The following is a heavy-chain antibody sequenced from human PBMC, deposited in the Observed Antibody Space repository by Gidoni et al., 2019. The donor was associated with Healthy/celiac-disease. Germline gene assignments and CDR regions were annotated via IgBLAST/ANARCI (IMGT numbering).Heavy chain of an antibody. CDR3: AREAGIVVVPA. CDR2: ISSSSSTI. J-gene: IGHJ4*02. D-gene: IGHD2-2*01. CDR1: GCTFRSYS. Sequence: EVQLVESGGGLLQPGGSLRLSCAASGCTFRSYSMNWVRQAPGMGLEWVSYISSSSSTIYYADSVKGRFTLSRDNAKTSLYLQMNSLRDADTAVYYCAREAGIVVVPAWGQGTLVTVSS. V-gene: IGHV3-48*02.